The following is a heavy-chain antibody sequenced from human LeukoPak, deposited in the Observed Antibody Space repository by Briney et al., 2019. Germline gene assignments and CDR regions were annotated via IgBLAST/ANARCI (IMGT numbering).Heavy chain of an antibody. Sequence: SETLSLTCAVYGGSFSGYYWSWIRQSPGKGLDWIGYIYYSGSTTYNPSLKSRVTISVDTSNNQFSLKLSSVTAADTAVYYCARGQFYHDSTGYYYWGQGALVTVSP. CDR3: ARGQFYHDSTGYYY. V-gene: IGHV4-59*01. D-gene: IGHD3-22*01. J-gene: IGHJ4*02. CDR2: IYYSGST. CDR1: GGSFSGYY.